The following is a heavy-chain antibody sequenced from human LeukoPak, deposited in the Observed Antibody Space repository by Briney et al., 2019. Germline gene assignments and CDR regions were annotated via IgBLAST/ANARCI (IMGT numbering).Heavy chain of an antibody. V-gene: IGHV3-74*01. J-gene: IGHJ4*02. Sequence: PGGSLRLSCAASGFTFSSNWMHWVRQAPGKRLVWVSRIDEDGSTTNYADSVKGRPTIFRDNAKNTLYLQMNSLRAEDTAVYYCVRDLGGRSGHWGQGTLVTVSS. CDR2: IDEDGSTT. CDR1: GFTFSSNW. D-gene: IGHD1-26*01. CDR3: VRDLGGRSGH.